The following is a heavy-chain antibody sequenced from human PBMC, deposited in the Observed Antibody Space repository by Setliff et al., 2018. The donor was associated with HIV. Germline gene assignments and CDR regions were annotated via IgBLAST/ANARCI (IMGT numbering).Heavy chain of an antibody. CDR1: GFTFSSYG. CDR2: IWYDGSNK. V-gene: IGHV3-33*03. J-gene: IGHJ6*02. CDR3: AKPLTQWGVSPYHYAVDV. D-gene: IGHD1-26*01. Sequence: PGGSLRLSCAASGFTFSSYGMHWVRQAPGKGLEWVAVIWYDGSNKYYADSVKGRFTISRDNAKNSLYLQMNSLRAEDTAVYYCAKPLTQWGVSPYHYAVDVWGQGTTVTVSS.